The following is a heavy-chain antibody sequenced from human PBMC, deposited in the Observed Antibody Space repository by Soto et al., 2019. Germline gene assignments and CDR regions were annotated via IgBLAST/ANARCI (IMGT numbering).Heavy chain of an antibody. CDR1: GYTFTSYG. Sequence: QVQLVQSGAEVKKPGASVKVSCKASGYTFTSYGISWVRQAPGQGLEWMGWISAYNGNTNYAQKLQGRVTMTTVTSTSTAYMELRSLRSDDTAVYYCARDRGSSWYGYYYYGMDVWGQGTTVTVSS. V-gene: IGHV1-18*01. CDR3: ARDRGSSWYGYYYYGMDV. D-gene: IGHD6-13*01. J-gene: IGHJ6*02. CDR2: ISAYNGNT.